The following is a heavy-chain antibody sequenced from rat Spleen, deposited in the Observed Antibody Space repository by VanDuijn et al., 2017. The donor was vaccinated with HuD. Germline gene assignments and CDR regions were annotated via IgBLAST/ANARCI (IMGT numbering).Heavy chain of an antibody. CDR2: IWGDGNT. D-gene: IGHD1-11*01. J-gene: IGHJ1*01. Sequence: QVQMKETGPGLVQATQTLSVTCTVSGFPLTSYGVHWVRQAPGKGLEWKGVIWGDGNTNYNSALKSRLSISRNASKSQVFLTMNSLQTDDTAVYYCAELTSDFWGPGTMVTVSS. V-gene: IGHV2-77*01. CDR3: AELTSDF. CDR1: GFPLTSYG.